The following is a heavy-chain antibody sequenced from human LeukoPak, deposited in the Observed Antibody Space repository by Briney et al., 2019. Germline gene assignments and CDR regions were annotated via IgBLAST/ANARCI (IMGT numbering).Heavy chain of an antibody. D-gene: IGHD3-16*01. CDR1: GGTFSSYA. J-gene: IGHJ3*02. V-gene: IGHV1-69*05. CDR2: IIPIFGTA. Sequence: SVKVSCKASGGTFSSYAISWVRQAPGQGREWMGRIIPIFGTANYAQKFQGRVTITTDESTSTAYMELSSLRSEDTAVYYCARDFLPLTFGGGGNAFDIWGQGTMVTVSS. CDR3: ARDFLPLTFGGGGNAFDI.